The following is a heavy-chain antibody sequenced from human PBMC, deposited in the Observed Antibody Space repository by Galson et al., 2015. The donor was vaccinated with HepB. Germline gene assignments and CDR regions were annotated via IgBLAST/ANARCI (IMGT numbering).Heavy chain of an antibody. D-gene: IGHD2-15*01. CDR3: ARVDRRYCSGGSCYSPTGYYYYYGMDV. Sequence: SVKVSCKASGGTFSSYTISWVRQAPGQGLEWMGRIIPILGIANYAQKFQGRVTITADKSTSTAYMELSSLRSEDTAVYYCARVDRRYCSGGSCYSPTGYYYYYGMDVWGQGTTVTVSS. CDR1: GGTFSSYT. J-gene: IGHJ6*02. V-gene: IGHV1-69*02. CDR2: IIPILGIA.